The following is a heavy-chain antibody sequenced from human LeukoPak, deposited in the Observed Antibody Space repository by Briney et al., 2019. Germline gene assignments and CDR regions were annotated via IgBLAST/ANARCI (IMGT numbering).Heavy chain of an antibody. D-gene: IGHD2-2*01. CDR3: ASRLTAADDY. CDR2: IIPILGIA. CDR1: GGTFTRYA. Sequence: SVKVSFTASGGTFTRYAISWVRQAPGQGLEGMGRIIPILGIANYAQKFQGRVTITANKPTSTAYMERSSLRSEDTAVYYCASRLTAADDYWGQGTLVTVSS. V-gene: IGHV1-69*04. J-gene: IGHJ4*02.